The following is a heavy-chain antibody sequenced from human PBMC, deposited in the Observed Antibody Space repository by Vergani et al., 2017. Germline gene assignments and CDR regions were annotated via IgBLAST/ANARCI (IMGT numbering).Heavy chain of an antibody. CDR1: GGSISSGGYY. J-gene: IGHJ3*02. V-gene: IGHV4-30-4*08. CDR2: INHSGST. D-gene: IGHD4-17*01. Sequence: QVQLQESGPGLVKPSQTLSLTCTVSGGSISSGGYYWSWIRQPPGKGLEWIGEINHSGSTNYNPSLKSRVTISVDTSKNQFSLKLSSVTAADTAVYYCVLTNYGDSAFDIWGQGTMVTVSS. CDR3: VLTNYGDSAFDI.